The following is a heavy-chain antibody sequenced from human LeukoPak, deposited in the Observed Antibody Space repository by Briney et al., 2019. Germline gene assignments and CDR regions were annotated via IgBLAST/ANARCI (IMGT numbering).Heavy chain of an antibody. CDR1: GFTFNTYS. Sequence: GGSLRLSCEASGFTFNTYSMNWARQAPGKGLVWVSRIRSDGSDTRYAESVKGRFTISRDNAKNTLYLQMNSLRAEDTAVYYCARDWFHAIDYWGQGTLVTVSS. V-gene: IGHV3-74*01. CDR3: ARDWFHAIDY. J-gene: IGHJ4*02. D-gene: IGHD2/OR15-2a*01. CDR2: IRSDGSDT.